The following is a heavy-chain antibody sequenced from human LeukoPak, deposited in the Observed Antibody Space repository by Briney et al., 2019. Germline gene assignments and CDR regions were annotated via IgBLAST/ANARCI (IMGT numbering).Heavy chain of an antibody. D-gene: IGHD3-22*01. Sequence: PGGSLRLSCATSGFTFNNYNMNWVRQAPGRALEWVSSITTSGTYIFYADSVKGRFTISRDNAKNSLYLQMNSLGPEDTAVYYCARDPCSGNYGNYYYYYMDVWGKGTTVTISS. CDR2: ITTSGTYI. CDR1: GFTFNNYN. V-gene: IGHV3-21*01. CDR3: ARDPCSGNYGNYYYYYMDV. J-gene: IGHJ6*03.